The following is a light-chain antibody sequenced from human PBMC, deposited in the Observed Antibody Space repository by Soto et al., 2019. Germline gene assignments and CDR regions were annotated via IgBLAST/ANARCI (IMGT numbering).Light chain of an antibody. Sequence: EIVMTQSPATLSVPPGEGATLSCRASRSLDSNLAWYQHKPGQAPRLLIYSASTRATGVPVRFSGNGSETEFTLTVSSLQSEDSAIYFCLQYDDWPPWTFGQGTKVEIK. V-gene: IGKV3D-15*01. CDR2: SAS. J-gene: IGKJ1*01. CDR1: RSLDSN. CDR3: LQYDDWPPWT.